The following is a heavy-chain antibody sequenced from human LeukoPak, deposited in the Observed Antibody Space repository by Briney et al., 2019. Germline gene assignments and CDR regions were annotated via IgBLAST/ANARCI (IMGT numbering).Heavy chain of an antibody. CDR1: GFTFSDYY. D-gene: IGHD6-19*01. V-gene: IGHV3-11*04. CDR2: ISSSSSTI. J-gene: IGHJ1*01. Sequence: GGSLRLSCAAFGFTFSDYYMTWIRQAPGKGLEWVSYISSSSSTIYYADSVKGRFTISRDNAKNSLYLQMNSLRVEDTAVYYCASRGDSSGWYLQHWGQGTLVIVSS. CDR3: ASRGDSSGWYLQH.